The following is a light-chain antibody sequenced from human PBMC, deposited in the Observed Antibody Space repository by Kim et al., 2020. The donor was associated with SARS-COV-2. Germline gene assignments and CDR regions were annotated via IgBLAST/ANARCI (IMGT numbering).Light chain of an antibody. Sequence: VSPGERATLPCRASQSVSSNFAWYQQNPGQAPRLLIYGASTRATGIPARFSGSGSGTEFTLTISSLQSEDFAVYYCQQYNNWPPWTFGQGTKVDIK. J-gene: IGKJ1*01. CDR3: QQYNNWPPWT. CDR1: QSVSSN. V-gene: IGKV3-15*01. CDR2: GAS.